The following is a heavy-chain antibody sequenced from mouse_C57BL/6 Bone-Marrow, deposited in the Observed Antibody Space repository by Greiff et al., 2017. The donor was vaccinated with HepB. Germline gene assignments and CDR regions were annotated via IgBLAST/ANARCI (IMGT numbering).Heavy chain of an antibody. CDR2: IDPNSGGT. J-gene: IGHJ3*01. D-gene: IGHD4-1*01. Sequence: VQLQQPGAELVKPGASVKLSCKASGYTFTSYWMHWVKQRPGRGLEWIGRIDPNSGGTKYNEKFKSKATLTVDKPSSTAYMQLSSLTSEDSAVYYCVREGMGILTGTSWFAYWGQGTLVTVSA. CDR1: GYTFTSYW. V-gene: IGHV1-72*01. CDR3: VREGMGILTGTSWFAY.